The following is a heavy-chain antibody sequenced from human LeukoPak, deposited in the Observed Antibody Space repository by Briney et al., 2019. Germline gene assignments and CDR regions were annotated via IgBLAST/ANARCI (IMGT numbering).Heavy chain of an antibody. CDR1: GGSFSGYY. D-gene: IGHD6-13*01. J-gene: IGHJ5*02. CDR2: INHSGST. CDR3: AREAPSSYYNWFDP. V-gene: IGHV4-34*01. Sequence: SETLSLTCAVYGGSFSGYYWSWIRQPPGKGLEWIGEINHSGSTNYNPSLKSRVTISVDTSKNQFSLKLSSVTAADTAVYFCAREAPSSYYNWFDPWGQGTLVTVSS.